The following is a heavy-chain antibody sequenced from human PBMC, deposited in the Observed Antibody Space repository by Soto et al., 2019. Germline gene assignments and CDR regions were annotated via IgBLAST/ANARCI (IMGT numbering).Heavy chain of an antibody. CDR2: MYYSGST. CDR3: ARDRVLSGPDV. CDR1: GGSISSYY. Sequence: QVQLQESDPGLVKPSETLSLTCTVSGGSISSYYWSWIRQPPGKGLEWIGYMYYSGSTNYNPSLKSRVTISVDTSKNQFALKLSSVTAADTAVYYCARDRVLSGPDVWGQGTTVTVSS. V-gene: IGHV4-59*01. J-gene: IGHJ6*02. D-gene: IGHD3-10*01.